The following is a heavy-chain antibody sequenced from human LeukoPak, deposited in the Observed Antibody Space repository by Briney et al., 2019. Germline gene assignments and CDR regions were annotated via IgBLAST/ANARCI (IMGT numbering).Heavy chain of an antibody. J-gene: IGHJ6*03. D-gene: IGHD3-22*01. CDR2: INPNSGGT. Sequence: GASVKVSCKASGYTFTGYYMHWVRQAPGQGLEWMGWINPNSGGTNYAQKFQGRVTMTRDMSTSTVYMELSSLRSEDTAVYYCARGGVYDSTSSMDVWGKGTTVTVSS. V-gene: IGHV1-2*02. CDR1: GYTFTGYY. CDR3: ARGGVYDSTSSMDV.